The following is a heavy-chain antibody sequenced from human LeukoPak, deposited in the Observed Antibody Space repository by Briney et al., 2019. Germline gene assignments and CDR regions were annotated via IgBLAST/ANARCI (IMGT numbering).Heavy chain of an antibody. D-gene: IGHD3-10*01. Sequence: SETLSLTCTVSGGSISSGGYYWSWIRQPPGKGLEWIGYIYHSGSTYYNPSLKSRVTISVDRPKNQFSLKLSSVTAADTAVYYCAASEGGYYGSGIPGYWGQGTLVTVSS. CDR2: IYHSGST. CDR3: AASEGGYYGSGIPGY. V-gene: IGHV4-30-2*02. J-gene: IGHJ4*02. CDR1: GGSISSGGYY.